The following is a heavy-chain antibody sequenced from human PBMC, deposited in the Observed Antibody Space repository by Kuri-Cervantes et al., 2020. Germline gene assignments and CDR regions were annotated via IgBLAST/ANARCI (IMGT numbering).Heavy chain of an antibody. D-gene: IGHD6-13*01. J-gene: IGHJ6*02. CDR3: ARGLRSEQQLTAYGMDV. CDR2: IIPIFGTA. CDR1: GGTFGSYA. V-gene: IGHV1-69*13. Sequence: SVKVSCKASGGTFGSYAISWVRQAPGQGLEWMGGIIPIFGTANYAQKFQGRVTITADESTSTAYMELSSLRSEDTAVYYCARGLRSEQQLTAYGMDVWGQGTTVTVSS.